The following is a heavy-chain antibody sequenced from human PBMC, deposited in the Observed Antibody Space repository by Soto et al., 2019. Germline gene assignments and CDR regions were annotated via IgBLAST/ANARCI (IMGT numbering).Heavy chain of an antibody. CDR1: GGSINGYY. V-gene: IGHV4-59*01. CDR3: ARASGYSYGYDDFFDN. D-gene: IGHD5-18*01. CDR2: FHFSGST. Sequence: QVQLQESGPGLVKPSETLSLTCTVSGGSINGYYWTWLRQSPTHGLEWIGYFHFSGSTKYNPSLESRLTISADTSKNQISLTLSSVTAADTAGYYCARASGYSYGYDDFFDNWGQGTLANVSS. J-gene: IGHJ4*01.